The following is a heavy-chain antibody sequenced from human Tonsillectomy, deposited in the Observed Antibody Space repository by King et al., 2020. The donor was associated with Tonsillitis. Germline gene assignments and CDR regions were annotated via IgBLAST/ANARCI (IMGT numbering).Heavy chain of an antibody. Sequence: QLVQSGAEVKKAGSSVKVSCKASGGTFNSYAISWVRQAPGQGLEWMGGIIPIFGTANYAQNFQGRVTITADESTSTAYMELSSLRSEDTAVYYCAREHCPHGVCCRNFVYWGQGTLVTVSS. J-gene: IGHJ4*02. CDR2: IIPIFGTA. D-gene: IGHD2-8*01. CDR3: AREHCPHGVCCRNFVY. V-gene: IGHV1-69*01. CDR1: GGTFNSYA.